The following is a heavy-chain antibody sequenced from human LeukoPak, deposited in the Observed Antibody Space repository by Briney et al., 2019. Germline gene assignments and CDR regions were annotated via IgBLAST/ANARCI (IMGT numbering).Heavy chain of an antibody. CDR2: INPNSGGT. D-gene: IGHD6-13*01. CDR3: ARGISSSWPDGPNNWFDP. CDR1: GYTFTGYY. J-gene: IGHJ5*02. Sequence: GASVKVSCKASGYTFTGYYMHWVRQAPGQGLEWMGRINPNSGGTNYAQKLQGRVTMTTDTSTSTAYMELRSLRSDDTAVYYCARGISSSWPDGPNNWFDPWGQGTLVTVSS. V-gene: IGHV1-2*06.